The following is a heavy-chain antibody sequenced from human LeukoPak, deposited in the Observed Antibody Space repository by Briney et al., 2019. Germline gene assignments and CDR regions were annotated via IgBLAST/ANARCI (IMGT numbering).Heavy chain of an antibody. CDR2: LYTTGTN. CDR1: GASITSCY. D-gene: IGHD1-26*01. V-gene: IGHV4-4*07. Sequence: SETLSLTCAVSGASITSCYWSWVRQSAGKGVEWVRRLYTTGTNNYNPCLTRGVTMSGDSSKKQLSLTLTSVTAADTAVYYCVRDGANWEEPNDAFDTWGQGTLVTVSS. CDR3: VRDGANWEEPNDAFDT. J-gene: IGHJ3*02.